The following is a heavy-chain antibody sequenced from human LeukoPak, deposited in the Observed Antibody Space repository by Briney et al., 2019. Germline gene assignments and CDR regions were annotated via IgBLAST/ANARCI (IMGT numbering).Heavy chain of an antibody. V-gene: IGHV3-7*01. CDR1: GFSFSTFW. D-gene: IGHD2-15*01. CDR3: VRGGGLLPDY. Sequence: GESLRLSCAASGFSFSTFWMSWVRQAPERGLEWVANIKPDGSEQYYLDSVKGRFTISRDNAKNSMYLQISSLRAEDTAVYYCVRGGGLLPDYWGQGTPVTVSS. J-gene: IGHJ4*02. CDR2: IKPDGSEQ.